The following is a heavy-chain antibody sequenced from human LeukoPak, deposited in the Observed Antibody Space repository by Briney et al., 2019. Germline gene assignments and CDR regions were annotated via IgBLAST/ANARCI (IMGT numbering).Heavy chain of an antibody. D-gene: IGHD2-21*02. J-gene: IGHJ3*02. Sequence: GGSLRLSCAASGFTFSSNAMHWVRQAPGKGLEYVSAISSNGGSTYYANSVKGRFTISRDNSKNTLYLQMGSLRAEDMAVYYCARDPAYCGGDCYSEAVAFDIWGQGTMVTVSS. CDR2: ISSNGGST. V-gene: IGHV3-64*01. CDR1: GFTFSSNA. CDR3: ARDPAYCGGDCYSEAVAFDI.